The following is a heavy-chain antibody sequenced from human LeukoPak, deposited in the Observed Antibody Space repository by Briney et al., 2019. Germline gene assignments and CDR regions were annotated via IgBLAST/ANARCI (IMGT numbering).Heavy chain of an antibody. CDR2: IRSKAYGGTT. Sequence: GGSLRLSCKTSGFTFGDYGMNWCRQAPGKGLEWVSFIRSKAYGGTTEYAASVKDRFTISRDDSKSIAYLQMNSLKTEDTAVYYCTREGGGYGDYAVDFDYWGQGTLVTVSS. CDR3: TREGGGYGDYAVDFDY. D-gene: IGHD4-17*01. J-gene: IGHJ4*02. CDR1: GFTFGDYG. V-gene: IGHV3-49*03.